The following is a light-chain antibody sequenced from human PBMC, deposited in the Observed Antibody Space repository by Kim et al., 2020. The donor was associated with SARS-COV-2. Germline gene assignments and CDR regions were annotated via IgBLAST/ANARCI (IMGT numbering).Light chain of an antibody. CDR2: GAS. V-gene: IGKV3-15*01. Sequence: EIVMTQSPATLSVSPEERVTLSCRASQSVTYNLAWYQHKPGQPPRVLIYGASHRDTGVPARFSGSGSGTEFTLTITSLQSEDVGIYYCQQYKDWPPLTFGGGTKVDIK. CDR3: QQYKDWPPLT. CDR1: QSVTYN. J-gene: IGKJ4*01.